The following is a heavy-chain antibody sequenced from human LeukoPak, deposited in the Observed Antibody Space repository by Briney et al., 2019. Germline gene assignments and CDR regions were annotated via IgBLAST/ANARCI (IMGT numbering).Heavy chain of an antibody. V-gene: IGHV3-21*01. CDR3: AREIGEVVPLIGDFDY. Sequence: GGSLRLSCAASGFAFSTYTMNWVRQAPGKGLEWASSISRSSSHIYYADSVKGRFTISRDNAKNSLYLQMNSLRAEDTAVNYCAREIGEVVPLIGDFDYWGQGTLVTVSS. J-gene: IGHJ4*02. D-gene: IGHD3-22*01. CDR1: GFAFSTYT. CDR2: ISRSSSHI.